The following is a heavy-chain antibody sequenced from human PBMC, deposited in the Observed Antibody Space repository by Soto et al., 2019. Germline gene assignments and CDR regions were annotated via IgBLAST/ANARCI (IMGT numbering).Heavy chain of an antibody. CDR3: ARDKGSSGWYLGDYFDY. V-gene: IGHV1-18*01. D-gene: IGHD6-19*01. Sequence: QVQLVQSGAEVKKPGASVKVSCKASGYTFTSYGISWVRQAPGQGLEWMGWISAYNGNTNYAQKRQGKVTMTTDTSTSTAYMELRSLRSDDTAVYYCARDKGSSGWYLGDYFDYWGQGTLVTVSS. CDR1: GYTFTSYG. J-gene: IGHJ4*02. CDR2: ISAYNGNT.